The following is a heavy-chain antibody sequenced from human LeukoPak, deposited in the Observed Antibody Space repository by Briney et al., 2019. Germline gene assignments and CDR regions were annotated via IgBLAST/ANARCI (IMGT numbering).Heavy chain of an antibody. D-gene: IGHD6-13*01. V-gene: IGHV3-64*01. Sequence: RSLRLSCAASGFTFSSYTMYWVRQAPGKGLEYVSAISSNGGSTYYANSVKGRFTISRDNSKNTLYLQMGSLRGEDMAVYYCAREVSWRFDYWGQGTLVTVSS. CDR3: AREVSWRFDY. J-gene: IGHJ4*02. CDR1: GFTFSSYT. CDR2: ISSNGGST.